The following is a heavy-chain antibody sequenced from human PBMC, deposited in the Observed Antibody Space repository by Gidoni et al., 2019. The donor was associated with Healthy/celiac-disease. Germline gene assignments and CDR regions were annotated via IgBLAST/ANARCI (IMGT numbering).Heavy chain of an antibody. CDR1: GYTFPGYY. CDR3: ARDPAYSGSYPFDY. Sequence: QVQLVQSGAEVKKPGASVKSSCTASGYTFPGYYMHWVRQAPGQGLEWMGWINPNSGGTNYAQKFQGRVTMTRDTSISTAYMELSRLRSDDTAVYYCARDPAYSGSYPFDYWGQGTLVTVSS. V-gene: IGHV1-2*02. D-gene: IGHD1-26*01. CDR2: INPNSGGT. J-gene: IGHJ4*02.